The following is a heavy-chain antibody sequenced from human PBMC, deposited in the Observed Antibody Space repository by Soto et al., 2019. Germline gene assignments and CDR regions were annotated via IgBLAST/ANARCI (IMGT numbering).Heavy chain of an antibody. CDR2: INAGNGDT. D-gene: IGHD6-19*01. V-gene: IGHV1-3*01. CDR3: ARDFGIALAAYIDY. CDR1: GDPFNEYA. Sequence: QVQLVQSGAEVKRPGASVKVSCKASGDPFNEYAMHWVRQAPGQSLEWMGWINAGNGDTKFSQKFQGRVTITRDTYASTVYMELSSLRSEDTAVSYCARDFGIALAAYIDYWGQGTLVTVSS. J-gene: IGHJ4*02.